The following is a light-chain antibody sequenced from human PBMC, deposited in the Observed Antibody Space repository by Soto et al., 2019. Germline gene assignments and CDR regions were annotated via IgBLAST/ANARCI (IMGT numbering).Light chain of an antibody. CDR1: SSDVGGYNY. Sequence: QSVLTQPASVSGSPGHSITISCTGTSSDVGGYNYVSWYQQHPGKAPKLMIYDVSNRPSGVSNRFSGSKSGNTASLTISGLQAEDEAYYYCSSYTITYNRVGSVFGTGINVTV. J-gene: IGLJ1*01. V-gene: IGLV2-14*03. CDR2: DVS. CDR3: SSYTITYNRVGSV.